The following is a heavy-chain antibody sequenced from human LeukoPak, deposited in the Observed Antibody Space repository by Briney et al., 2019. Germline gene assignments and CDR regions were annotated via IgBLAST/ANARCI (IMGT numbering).Heavy chain of an antibody. CDR2: ISKSSDYI. D-gene: IGHD6-6*01. CDR3: ARHPNLLAARLGPYYYYYYYMDV. J-gene: IGHJ6*03. Sequence: PGGSLRLSCAASGFTFSTYAMNWVRQAPGKGLEWVSSISKSSDYIKYADSVRGRFTISRDNAKNSLYLQMNSLRAEDTAVYYCARHPNLLAARLGPYYYYYYYMDVWGKGTTVTVSS. V-gene: IGHV3-21*01. CDR1: GFTFSTYA.